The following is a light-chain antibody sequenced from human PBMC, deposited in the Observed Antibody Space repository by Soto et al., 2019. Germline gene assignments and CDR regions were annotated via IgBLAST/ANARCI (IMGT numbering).Light chain of an antibody. CDR1: QSVINH. Sequence: VVMTQSPATLSVSPGERATLSCRASQSVINHLAWYQQKPGQPPRLLIYGASNRATGIPDRFSGSGSGTDFTLTISRLEPEDFAVYYCQQYGSSPVTFGQGTKVDIK. CDR2: GAS. CDR3: QQYGSSPVT. V-gene: IGKV3-20*01. J-gene: IGKJ1*01.